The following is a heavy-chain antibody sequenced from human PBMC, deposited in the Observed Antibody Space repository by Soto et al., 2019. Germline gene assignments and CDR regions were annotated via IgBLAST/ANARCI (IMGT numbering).Heavy chain of an antibody. J-gene: IGHJ3*02. V-gene: IGHV3-23*01. CDR1: GFTFSDYV. CDR3: TTDRCSGGSCYDAFDI. D-gene: IGHD2-15*01. Sequence: PGGSLRLSCVASGFTFSDYVMTWVRQAPEKGLEWVSTISVGGGSAYYADSVKGRFAISRDNSKNTLYLQMNSLRAEDTAVYYCTTDRCSGGSCYDAFDIWGQGTMVTVSS. CDR2: ISVGGGSA.